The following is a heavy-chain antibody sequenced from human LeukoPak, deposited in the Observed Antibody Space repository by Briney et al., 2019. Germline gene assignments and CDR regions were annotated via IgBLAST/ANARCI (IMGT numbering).Heavy chain of an antibody. CDR1: GFTFSIYV. Sequence: GGSLRLSCAASGFTFSIYVMSWVRQAPGKGLEWVSLIYSGGDTYYADSVKGRFTISRDNSKNTLYLQMNSLRVEDTAVYYCARVSGEGEDWFDPWGQGTLVTVSS. D-gene: IGHD3-16*01. J-gene: IGHJ5*02. CDR3: ARVSGEGEDWFDP. V-gene: IGHV3-53*01. CDR2: IYSGGDT.